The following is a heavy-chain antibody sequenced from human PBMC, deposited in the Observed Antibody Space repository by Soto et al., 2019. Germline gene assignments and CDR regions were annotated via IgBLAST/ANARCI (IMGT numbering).Heavy chain of an antibody. J-gene: IGHJ6*02. D-gene: IGHD1-1*01. CDR3: AILLVERRDYYYYCGMVV. CDR1: GGSISSGGYY. Sequence: PSETLSLTCTVSGGSISSGGYYWSWIRQHPGKGLEWIGYIYYSGSTYYNPSLKSRVTISVDTSKNQFSLKLSSVTAADTAVYYCAILLVERRDYYYYCGMVVWGQGTKVTVSS. CDR2: IYYSGST. V-gene: IGHV4-31*03.